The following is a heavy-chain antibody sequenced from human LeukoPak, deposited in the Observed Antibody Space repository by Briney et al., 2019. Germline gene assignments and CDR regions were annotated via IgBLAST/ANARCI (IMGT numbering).Heavy chain of an antibody. Sequence: ASVKVSCKVSGYTLTELSMHWVRQAPGKGLEWMGGFDPEDGETIYAKKFQGRVTMTEDTSTDTAYMELSSLRSEDTAVYYCATVLYGDYVVYFQHWGQGTLVTVSS. CDR3: ATVLYGDYVVYFQH. CDR2: FDPEDGET. J-gene: IGHJ1*01. CDR1: GYTLTELS. D-gene: IGHD4-17*01. V-gene: IGHV1-24*01.